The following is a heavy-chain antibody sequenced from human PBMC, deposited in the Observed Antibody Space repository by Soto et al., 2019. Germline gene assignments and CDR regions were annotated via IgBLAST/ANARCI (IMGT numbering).Heavy chain of an antibody. CDR3: AKDPLKVRAVAGTGDY. J-gene: IGHJ4*02. CDR1: GFTFSSYA. D-gene: IGHD6-19*01. Sequence: PXESLLLSFAASGFTFSSYAMSWVRQAPGKGLEWVSAISGSGGSTYYADSVKGRFTISRDNSKNTLYLQMNSLRAEDTAVYYCAKDPLKVRAVAGTGDYWGQGTLVTVSS. V-gene: IGHV3-23*01. CDR2: ISGSGGST.